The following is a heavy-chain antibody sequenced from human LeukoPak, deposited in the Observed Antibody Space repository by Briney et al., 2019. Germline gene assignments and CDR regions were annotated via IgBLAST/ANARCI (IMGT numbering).Heavy chain of an antibody. J-gene: IGHJ3*01. CDR2: ISVYNGNT. Sequence: GASVKVSCKASGYTFINYGISWVRQAPGQGLERMGWISVYNGNTNYAQKLQDRVTMTTDTSTSTAYMELRSLRSDDTAVYYCARDIHDILTGYPANPFDVWGHGTMVTVSS. D-gene: IGHD3-9*01. CDR3: ARDIHDILTGYPANPFDV. CDR1: GYTFINYG. V-gene: IGHV1-18*01.